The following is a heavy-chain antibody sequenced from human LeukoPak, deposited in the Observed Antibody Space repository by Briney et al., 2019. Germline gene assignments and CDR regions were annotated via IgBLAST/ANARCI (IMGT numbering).Heavy chain of an antibody. V-gene: IGHV3-30*01. CDR2: ISSGGTYE. Sequence: GGSLRLSCAASGFTYTDYTMHWVRQAPGKGLEWVSLISSGGTYEYYADSVKGRFTISRDNSKNTLYLQLNSLRAEDTAVYYCARDSTYYYDSGSSGPHYFDNWGQGTLVTVSS. D-gene: IGHD3-10*01. CDR3: ARDSTYYYDSGSSGPHYFDN. CDR1: GFTYTDYT. J-gene: IGHJ4*02.